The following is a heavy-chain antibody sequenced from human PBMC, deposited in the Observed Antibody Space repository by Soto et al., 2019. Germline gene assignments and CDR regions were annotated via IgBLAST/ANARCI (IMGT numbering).Heavy chain of an antibody. CDR3: AKVITHYDFWSGNYYYYYKDV. D-gene: IGHD3-3*01. CDR2: ISGSGGST. Sequence: EVQLLESGGGLVQPGGSLRLSCAASGFTFSSYAMSWVRQAPGKGLEWVSAISGSGGSTYYADSVKGRFTISRDNSKNTLYLQMNSLRAEDTAVYYCAKVITHYDFWSGNYYYYYKDVWGKGTTVTVSS. V-gene: IGHV3-23*01. J-gene: IGHJ6*03. CDR1: GFTFSSYA.